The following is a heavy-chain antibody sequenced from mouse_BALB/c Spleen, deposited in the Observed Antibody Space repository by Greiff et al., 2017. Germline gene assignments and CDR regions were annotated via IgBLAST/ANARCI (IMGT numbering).Heavy chain of an antibody. J-gene: IGHJ1*01. V-gene: IGHV3-2*02. D-gene: IGHD1-1*01. CDR2: ISYSGST. Sequence: EVKLMESGPGLVKPSQSLSLTCTVTGYSITSDYAWNWIRQFPGNKLEWMGYISYSGSTSYNPSLKSRISITRDTSKNQFFLQLNSVTTEDTATYYCARWGYYGSSLNWYFDVWGAGTTVTVSS. CDR1: GYSITSDYA. CDR3: ARWGYYGSSLNWYFDV.